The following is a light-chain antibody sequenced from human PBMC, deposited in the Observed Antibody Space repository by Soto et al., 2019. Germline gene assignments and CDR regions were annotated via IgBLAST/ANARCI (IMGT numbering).Light chain of an antibody. J-gene: IGKJ4*01. CDR2: WAS. Sequence: DIVMTQSPDSLAVSLGERATINCKSSQSVLYSSNNKNYLAWYQQKPGQPPKLLIYWASTRESGVPDRFSGSGSGTDFTLTISRLEPEDFAVYYCQQYSSSPLTFGGGTKVDI. CDR3: QQYSSSPLT. V-gene: IGKV4-1*01. CDR1: QSVLYSSNNKNY.